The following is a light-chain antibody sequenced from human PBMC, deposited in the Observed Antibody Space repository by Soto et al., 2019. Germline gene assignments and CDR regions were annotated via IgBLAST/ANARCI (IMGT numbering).Light chain of an antibody. Sequence: IVLTQSPVTLSSFPGDRVTLSCRASQAVNTRLAWYQHKPGQAPRLLIYLTSNRAAGIPARFSGSGSETDFTLTISDVEPEDFAVYYCHQRQSWPRTFGQGTKVDIK. J-gene: IGKJ1*01. CDR2: LTS. V-gene: IGKV3-11*01. CDR3: HQRQSWPRT. CDR1: QAVNTR.